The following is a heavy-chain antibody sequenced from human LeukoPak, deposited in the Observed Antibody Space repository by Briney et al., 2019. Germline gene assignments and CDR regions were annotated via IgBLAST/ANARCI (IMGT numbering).Heavy chain of an antibody. CDR1: GGSISSSY. CDR3: ARVISSWPYHFGY. CDR2: LYTSGST. D-gene: IGHD6-13*01. J-gene: IGHJ4*02. V-gene: IGHV4-59*10. Sequence: PSGTLSLTCAVSGGSISSSYWSWIRQPAGRRLVWVGRLYTSGSTNYNASDQSRVTMSVDTSTNQFSLQLSSVTAADTAVYYCARVISSWPYHFGYWGQGTLVTVSS.